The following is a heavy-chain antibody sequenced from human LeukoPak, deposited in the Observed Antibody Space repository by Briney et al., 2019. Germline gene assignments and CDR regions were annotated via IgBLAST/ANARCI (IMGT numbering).Heavy chain of an antibody. J-gene: IGHJ3*02. CDR3: AKDPYGSGDDAFDI. V-gene: IGHV3-23*01. Sequence: GSLRLFCAASGFTFSSYAMSGVRQAPGRGLVGGSAISGSGGSTYCADAVEGRFTISRDNSKNTLYLQMHSLRAEDTAVYYCAKDPYGSGDDAFDIWGQGTMVTVSS. CDR2: ISGSGGST. CDR1: GFTFSSYA. D-gene: IGHD3-10*01.